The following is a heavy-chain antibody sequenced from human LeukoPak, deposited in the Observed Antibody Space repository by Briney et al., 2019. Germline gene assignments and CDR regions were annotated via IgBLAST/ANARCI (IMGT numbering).Heavy chain of an antibody. Sequence: PSETLSLTCTVSGGSISSYYWSWIRRPPGKGLEWIGYIYYSGSTNYNPSLKSRVTISVDTSKNQFSLKLSSVTAADTAVYYCFGRGLDAFDIWGQGTMVTVSS. CDR1: GGSISSYY. CDR2: IYYSGST. D-gene: IGHD2-15*01. J-gene: IGHJ3*02. V-gene: IGHV4-59*01. CDR3: FGRGLDAFDI.